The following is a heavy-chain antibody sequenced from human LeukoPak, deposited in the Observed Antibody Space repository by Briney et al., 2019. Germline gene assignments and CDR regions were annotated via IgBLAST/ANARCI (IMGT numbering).Heavy chain of an antibody. V-gene: IGHV1-46*01. Sequence: GASVKVSCKASGYTFTNYFMHWVRQAPGQGLEWMGIINPRGGSTGYAQKFQGRITMTTDMPPRTVYMELSSLESEDTAVYYCARRDCVGDCYSNWFDPWGQGTLVTVSS. CDR2: INPRGGST. J-gene: IGHJ5*02. CDR1: GYTFTNYF. CDR3: ARRDCVGDCYSNWFDP. D-gene: IGHD2-21*02.